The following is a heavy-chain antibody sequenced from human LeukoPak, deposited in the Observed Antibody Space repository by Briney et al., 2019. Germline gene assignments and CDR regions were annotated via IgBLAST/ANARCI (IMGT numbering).Heavy chain of an antibody. CDR3: AKDFRAWEQWLVGSLGY. D-gene: IGHD6-19*01. V-gene: IGHV3-30*02. J-gene: IGHJ4*02. CDR1: GFTFSSNG. Sequence: PGGSLRLSCVASGFTFSSNGMHWVRQAPGKGLEWVAFIRYDGSNKYYADSVKGRFTISRDNSKNTLYLQMNSLRAEDTAVYYCAKDFRAWEQWLVGSLGYWGQGTLVTVSS. CDR2: IRYDGSNK.